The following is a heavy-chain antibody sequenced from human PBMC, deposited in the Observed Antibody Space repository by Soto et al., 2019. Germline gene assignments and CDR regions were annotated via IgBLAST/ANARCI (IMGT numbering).Heavy chain of an antibody. CDR3: ARELPHNYGSGSYYPNGGPPTENWFDP. V-gene: IGHV1-18*01. CDR2: ISTYNGNT. Sequence: GASVKVSCKASGYTFTSHGISWVRQAPGQGLEWMGWISTYNGNTNYAQNLQGRVTMTTDTSTSTAYMDLRSLRSDDTAVYYCARELPHNYGSGSYYPNGGPPTENWFDPWGQGTLVTVSS. CDR1: GYTFTSHG. D-gene: IGHD3-10*01. J-gene: IGHJ5*02.